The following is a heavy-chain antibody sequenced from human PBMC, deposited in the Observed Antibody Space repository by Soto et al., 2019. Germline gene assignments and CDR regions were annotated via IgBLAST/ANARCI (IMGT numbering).Heavy chain of an antibody. CDR2: ISAYNGHT. CDR3: ARDHTTRWEVRPPGY. V-gene: IGHV1-18*04. D-gene: IGHD1-26*01. J-gene: IGHJ4*02. Sequence: QVQLVQSGPEVKKPGASVKISCKASGYAFTSYGFSWMRQAPGQGLEWMGWISAYNGHTHYAQNLQGRVTMTTDTSTTTAYMELRSLRSDDTAVYYCARDHTTRWEVRPPGYWGQGTLVTVSS. CDR1: GYAFTSYG.